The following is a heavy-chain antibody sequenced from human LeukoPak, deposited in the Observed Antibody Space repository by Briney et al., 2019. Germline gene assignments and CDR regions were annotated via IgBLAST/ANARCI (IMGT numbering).Heavy chain of an antibody. D-gene: IGHD6-13*01. Sequence: GASVKVSCRASGYTLTGYYMHWVRQAPGQGLEWMGWINPNSGGTNYAQKFQGRVTMTRDTSISTAYMELSRLRSDDTAVYYCARAPLGYSSHPPDYWGQGTLVTVSS. J-gene: IGHJ4*02. CDR1: GYTLTGYY. CDR2: INPNSGGT. CDR3: ARAPLGYSSHPPDY. V-gene: IGHV1-2*02.